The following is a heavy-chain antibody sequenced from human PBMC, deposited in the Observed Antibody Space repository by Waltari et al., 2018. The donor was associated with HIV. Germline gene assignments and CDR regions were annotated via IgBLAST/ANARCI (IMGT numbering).Heavy chain of an antibody. CDR3: ARMGLMMYAIGAFDI. V-gene: IGHV3-7*01. CDR1: GFTFRLYW. D-gene: IGHD2-8*01. J-gene: IGHJ3*02. CDR2: IKQDGSEK. Sequence: EVQLVESGGGLVQPGGSLRLSCAASGFTFRLYWMSWVRQAPGKGREWVANIKQDGSEKHYVDSVKGRFTISRDNAKKSLYLQMNSLRAEDTAVYYCARMGLMMYAIGAFDIWGQGTMVTVSS.